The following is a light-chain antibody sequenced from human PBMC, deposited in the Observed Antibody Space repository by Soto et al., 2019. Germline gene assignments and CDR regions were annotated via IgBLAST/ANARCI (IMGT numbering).Light chain of an antibody. CDR1: QSVSSN. V-gene: IGKV3-15*01. CDR3: QQYIRWPLT. CDR2: GAS. Sequence: EIVMTQSPATLSVSPGERATLSCRASQSVSSNLAWYQQKPGQAPSLLIYGASTRATGTPARFSGSGSGTEFTLTISSLQSEDFALYYCQQYIRWPLTFGSGTKVEIK. J-gene: IGKJ4*01.